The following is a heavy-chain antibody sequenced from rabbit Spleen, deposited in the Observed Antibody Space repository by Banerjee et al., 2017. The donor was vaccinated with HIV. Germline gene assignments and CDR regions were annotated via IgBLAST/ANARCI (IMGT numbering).Heavy chain of an antibody. CDR1: GLDFSSSHW. Sequence: QEQLVEYGGDLVQPEGSLTLTCKASGLDFSSSHWICWVRQAPGKGLEWIGCIYTGGSGGIYYATWAKGRFTISKTSSTTVTLQMTSLTAADTATYFCARDLVVAIGWNFNLWGPGTLVTVS. V-gene: IGHV1S45*01. D-gene: IGHD3-3*01. CDR2: IYTGGSGGI. J-gene: IGHJ4*01. CDR3: ARDLVVAIGWNFNL.